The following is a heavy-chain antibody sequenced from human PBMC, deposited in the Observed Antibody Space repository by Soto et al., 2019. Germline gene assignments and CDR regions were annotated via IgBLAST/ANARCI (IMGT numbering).Heavy chain of an antibody. Sequence: ASVKVSCKASGYTFTTHYMHWVRQAPGQGLEWMGIINPSGGRTTYALKFQGRVSLTSDTSTNTVYMELSSLRSEDTAVYYCARRLAADDAFDIWGQGTMVTVSS. J-gene: IGHJ3*02. CDR2: INPSGGRT. D-gene: IGHD6-25*01. CDR3: ARRLAADDAFDI. CDR1: GYTFTTHY. V-gene: IGHV1-46*01.